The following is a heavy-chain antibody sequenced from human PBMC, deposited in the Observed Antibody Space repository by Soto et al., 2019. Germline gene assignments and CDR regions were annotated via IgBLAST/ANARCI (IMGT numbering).Heavy chain of an antibody. CDR3: AKMAVYGDKRTFDY. D-gene: IGHD4-17*01. CDR1: GFSFNNYG. Sequence: QVQLVESGGGVVQPGRSLRLSCAASGFSFNNYGMHWVRQAPGKGLEWVAGISSDESYTNYAASVKGRFSISRDNTKNTLFLQMSSLRVEDTAVYYCAKMAVYGDKRTFDYWGQGTLVTVSS. J-gene: IGHJ4*02. V-gene: IGHV3-30*18. CDR2: ISSDESYT.